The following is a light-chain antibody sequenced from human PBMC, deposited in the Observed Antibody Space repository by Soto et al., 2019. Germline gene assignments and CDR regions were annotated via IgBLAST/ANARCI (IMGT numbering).Light chain of an antibody. V-gene: IGLV1-40*01. CDR3: QSYDSSLSGWV. CDR1: SSNIGAGYY. J-gene: IGLJ3*02. CDR2: GNS. Sequence: QSVLTQPPSVSGAPGQRVTISCTGSSSNIGAGYYVHWYQQLPGTAPKLLIYGNSNRPSGVPDRFSGSKSATSASLAITGLQAEDEAEYYCQSYDSSLSGWVFGGGTKLTVL.